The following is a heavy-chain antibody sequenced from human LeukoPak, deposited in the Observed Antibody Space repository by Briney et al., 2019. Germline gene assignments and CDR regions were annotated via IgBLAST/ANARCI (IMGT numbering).Heavy chain of an antibody. CDR1: GFTFSSYA. Sequence: GGSLRLSCAASGFTFSSYAMNWVRQAPGKGLEWVSFISGSGDTTYYADSVKGRFTISRDSSKNTLYLQMNSLRAEDTALYYCARDSGSGSGNFDYWGQGTLVTVSS. J-gene: IGHJ4*02. CDR3: ARDSGSGSGNFDY. D-gene: IGHD3-10*01. V-gene: IGHV3-23*01. CDR2: ISGSGDTT.